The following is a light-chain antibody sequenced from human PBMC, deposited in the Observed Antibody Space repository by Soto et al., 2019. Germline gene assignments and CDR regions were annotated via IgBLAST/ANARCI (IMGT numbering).Light chain of an antibody. Sequence: EIVLTQSPGTLSLSPGGRATLSCRASQTVSTNYLAWYQQKPGQAPRLLIYGASNRATGIPARFSGSGSGTDFTLTISSLEPEDFATYYCQQSYSTPQTFGQGTKVDIK. J-gene: IGKJ1*01. CDR1: QTVSTNY. CDR2: GAS. CDR3: QQSYSTPQT. V-gene: IGKV3-20*01.